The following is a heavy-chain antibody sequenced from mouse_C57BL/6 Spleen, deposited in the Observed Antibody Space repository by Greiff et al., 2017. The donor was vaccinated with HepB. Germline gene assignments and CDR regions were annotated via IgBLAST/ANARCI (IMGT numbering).Heavy chain of an antibody. CDR3: GQEGERQLRPFDY. Sequence: QVQLQQSGAELVKPGASVKLSCKASGYTFTSYWMPWVKHRPGQGLEWIGDIDPSDSYTNYNQKFKGKATLTVDTSSRTAYMQLSSLTSEDSAVDYCGQEGERQLRPFDYWGQGTTLTVSS. CDR1: GYTFTSYW. CDR2: IDPSDSYT. J-gene: IGHJ2*01. D-gene: IGHD3-2*02. V-gene: IGHV1-50*01.